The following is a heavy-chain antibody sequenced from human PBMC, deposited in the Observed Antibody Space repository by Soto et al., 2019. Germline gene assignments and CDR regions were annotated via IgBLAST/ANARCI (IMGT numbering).Heavy chain of an antibody. D-gene: IGHD6-19*01. J-gene: IGHJ5*02. V-gene: IGHV1-2*02. Sequence: QVHLVQSAAEVKKPGASVRVSCKASGYTFTDYYIHWVRQAPGQGLEWMGWTNPNSDGAHYAQKFQGRVTMTRDKSTRTLYMEVNRLRSDDTAVYFCARGGGSGWHGDWFDPWGQGTLVTVSS. CDR2: TNPNSDGA. CDR1: GYTFTDYY. CDR3: ARGGGSGWHGDWFDP.